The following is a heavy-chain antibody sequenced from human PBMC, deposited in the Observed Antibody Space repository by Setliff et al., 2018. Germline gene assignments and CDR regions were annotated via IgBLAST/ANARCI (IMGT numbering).Heavy chain of an antibody. CDR1: GYTFTNYP. CDR2: INRGSGDT. D-gene: IGHD3-3*01. J-gene: IGHJ6*03. CDR3: ARDDDDFYSGYPYMDV. V-gene: IGHV1-3*01. Sequence: ASVKVSCKASGYTFTNYPIHWVRQAPGQRLEWTGWINRGSGDTKYSRKFQGRVTITRDTSASTAYMELSRLTYEDTAVYYCARDDDDFYSGYPYMDVWGKGTTVTVSS.